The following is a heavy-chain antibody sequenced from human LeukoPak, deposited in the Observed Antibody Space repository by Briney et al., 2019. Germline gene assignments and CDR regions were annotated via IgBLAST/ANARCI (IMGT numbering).Heavy chain of an antibody. CDR2: INPNSGGT. V-gene: IGHV1-2*04. D-gene: IGHD3-22*01. CDR3: ARDGPYYYDSSGYDYYYYGMDV. Sequence: ASVKVSCKASGYTFTGYYMHWVRQAPGQGLEWMGWINPNSGGTNYAQKFQGWVTMTRDTFISTAYMELSRLRSDDTAVYYCARDGPYYYDSSGYDYYYYGMDVWGQGTTVTVSS. J-gene: IGHJ6*02. CDR1: GYTFTGYY.